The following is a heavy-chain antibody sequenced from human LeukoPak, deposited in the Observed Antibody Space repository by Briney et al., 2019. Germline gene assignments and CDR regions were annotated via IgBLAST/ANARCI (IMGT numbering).Heavy chain of an antibody. J-gene: IGHJ6*02. CDR2: IYSGGST. CDR3: AREEWSSGWYYYAMDV. CDR1: GFTVSSNY. Sequence: GGSLRLSCAASGFTVSSNYMSWVRQAPGKGLEWVSVIYSGGSTYYADSVKGRFTISRDNSKNTLYLQMNSLRAEDTAVYYCAREEWSSGWYYYAMDVWGQGTTVTVSS. V-gene: IGHV3-53*01. D-gene: IGHD6-19*01.